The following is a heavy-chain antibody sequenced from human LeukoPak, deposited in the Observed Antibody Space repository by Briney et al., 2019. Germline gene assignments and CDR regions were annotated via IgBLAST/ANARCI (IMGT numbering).Heavy chain of an antibody. CDR3: VKPQPGGGFDY. J-gene: IGHJ4*02. Sequence: PGGSLRLSCAASGFSVSSNYMTWVRQAPGKGLEWVSIIYSDYSGGSTYYADSVKGRFTISRDNSKNTLYLQMSSLRAEDTAVYYCVKPQPGGGFDYWGQGTLVTVSS. CDR1: GFSVSSNY. D-gene: IGHD1-14*01. V-gene: IGHV3-66*04. CDR2: IYSDYSGGST.